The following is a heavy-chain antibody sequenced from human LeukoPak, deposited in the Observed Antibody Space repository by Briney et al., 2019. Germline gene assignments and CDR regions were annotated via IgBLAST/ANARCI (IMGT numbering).Heavy chain of an antibody. V-gene: IGHV1-2*02. J-gene: IGHJ3*02. CDR2: INPNSGGT. CDR1: GYTFTGYY. CDR3: ARVYGDYVDAFDI. D-gene: IGHD4-17*01. Sequence: ASVKVSCKASGYTFTGYYTHWVRQAPGQGLEWMGWINPNSGGTNYAQKFQGRVTMTRDTSISTAYMELSRLRSDDTAVYYCARVYGDYVDAFDIWGQGTMVTVSS.